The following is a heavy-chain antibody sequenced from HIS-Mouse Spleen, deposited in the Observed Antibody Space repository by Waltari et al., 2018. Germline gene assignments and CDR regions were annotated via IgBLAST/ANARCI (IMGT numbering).Heavy chain of an antibody. Sequence: QLQLQESGPGLVKPSETLSLTCTVSGGSISSSSYYWGWIRQPPGKGLEWRGSIYYSGRTYYHPSLKSRVTISVDTSKNQFSLKLSSVTAADTAVYYCAKGGIAARPMEAFDIWGQGTMVTVSS. V-gene: IGHV4-39*07. CDR2: IYYSGRT. J-gene: IGHJ3*02. CDR3: AKGGIAARPMEAFDI. CDR1: GGSISSSSYY. D-gene: IGHD6-6*01.